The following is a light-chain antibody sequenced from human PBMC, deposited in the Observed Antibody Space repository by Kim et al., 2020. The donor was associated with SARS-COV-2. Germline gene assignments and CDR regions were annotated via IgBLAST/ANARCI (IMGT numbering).Light chain of an antibody. CDR1: RGSSEW. CDR2: KAS. J-gene: IGKJ3*01. V-gene: IGKV1-5*03. CDR3: QQYSDSPFT. Sequence: ASGGDRVTITCRASRGSSEWLAWYQQEPGKAPRLLIYKASSLQSGVPSRFSGSGSGTEFTLTISSLQPDDFATYYCQQYSDSPFTFGPGTKVDIK.